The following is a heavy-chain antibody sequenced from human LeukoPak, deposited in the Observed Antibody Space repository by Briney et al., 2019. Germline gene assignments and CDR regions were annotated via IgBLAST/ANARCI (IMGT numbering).Heavy chain of an antibody. CDR2: ITGGHGAT. CDR3: ARDRSTDAISEY. V-gene: IGHV3-23*01. J-gene: IGHJ4*02. CDR1: GFNFNTYT. D-gene: IGHD1-1*01. Sequence: PGGSLRLSCSASGFNFNTYTLTWVRQTPGKRPEWLSAITGGHGATYYADSVRGRFTITRDNSRNTFYLDMSGLRAEDTAVYYRARDRSTDAISEYWGQGTLVAVSS.